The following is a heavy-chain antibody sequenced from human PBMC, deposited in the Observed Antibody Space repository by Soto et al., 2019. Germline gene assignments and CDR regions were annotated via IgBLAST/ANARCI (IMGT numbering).Heavy chain of an antibody. V-gene: IGHV6-1*01. D-gene: IGHD5-12*01. CDR1: GDIVSSNSAA. CDR2: TYYRSKWYN. J-gene: IGHJ4*02. CDR3: ARGGEMATIDLLDY. Sequence: PSQTLSVTCAISGDIVSSNSAAWNWIRQSPSRGLEWLGRTYYRSKWYNYYAVSVKSRITINPDTSKNQFSLQLNSVTPEDTAVYYCARGGEMATIDLLDYWGQGTLVTVSS.